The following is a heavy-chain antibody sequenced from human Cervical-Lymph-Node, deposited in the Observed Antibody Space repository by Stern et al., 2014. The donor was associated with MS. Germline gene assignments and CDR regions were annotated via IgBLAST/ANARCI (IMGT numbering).Heavy chain of an antibody. CDR3: AGPAPLD. J-gene: IGHJ4*02. Sequence: QVQLVQSGAELKKPGSSVKVSCKASGGSLSTYTITWVRQAPGQGLEWMGRIIPALNVANYAQKFQGRLTITADKSTSTAYMEMSSLRSDDTAVYYCAGPAPLDWGQGTLVTVSS. D-gene: IGHD2-2*01. CDR2: IIPALNVA. V-gene: IGHV1-69*02. CDR1: GGSLSTYT.